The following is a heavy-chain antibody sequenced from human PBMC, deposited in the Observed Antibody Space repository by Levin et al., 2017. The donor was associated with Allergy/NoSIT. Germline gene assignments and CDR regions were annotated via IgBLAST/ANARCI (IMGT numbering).Heavy chain of an antibody. CDR2: IDSDGSFT. CDR3: TKESGSGSHYYYYMDA. Sequence: GESLKISCAASGFTFSSYWMHWVRQAPGKGLVWVSRIDSDGSFTNYADSVKGRFTISRDNAKNTLYLQMNSLRAEDTAVYYCTKESGSGSHYYYYMDAWGQGTTVTVSS. CDR1: GFTFSSYW. J-gene: IGHJ6*03. V-gene: IGHV3-74*01. D-gene: IGHD3-10*01.